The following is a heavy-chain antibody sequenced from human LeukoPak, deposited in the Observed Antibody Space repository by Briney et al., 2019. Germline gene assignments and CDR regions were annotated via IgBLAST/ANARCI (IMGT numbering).Heavy chain of an antibody. CDR3: ARDSVRYDAFDI. V-gene: IGHV3-11*01. CDR1: GFTVSSNY. J-gene: IGHJ3*02. CDR2: ISSSGSTI. D-gene: IGHD3-9*01. Sequence: GGSLRLSCAASGFTVSSNYMSWIRQAPGKGLEWVSYISSSGSTIYYADSVKGRFTISRDNAKNSLYLQMNSLRAEDTAVYYCARDSVRYDAFDIWGQGTMVTVSS.